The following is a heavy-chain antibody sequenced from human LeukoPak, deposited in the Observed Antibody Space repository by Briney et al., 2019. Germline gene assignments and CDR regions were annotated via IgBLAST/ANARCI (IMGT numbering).Heavy chain of an antibody. CDR2: IYYSGST. Sequence: SETLSLTCTVSGGSISSYYWSWIRQPPGKGLEWIGYIYYSGSTNYNPSLKSRVTISVDTSKNQFSLKLSSVTAADTAVYHCARDPVSAGVAFDIWGQGTMVTVSS. D-gene: IGHD1-14*01. V-gene: IGHV4-59*01. CDR1: GGSISSYY. J-gene: IGHJ3*02. CDR3: ARDPVSAGVAFDI.